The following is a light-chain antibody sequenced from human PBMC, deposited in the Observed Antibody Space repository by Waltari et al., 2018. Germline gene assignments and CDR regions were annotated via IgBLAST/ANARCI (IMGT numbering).Light chain of an antibody. CDR3: QQYYTIPIT. CDR1: QNILYSSNNKNY. J-gene: IGKJ5*01. Sequence: DTVMTQSPNSLAVSLGERATINCKSSQNILYSSNNKNYLAWCQQKPGQPPKLLLYWASTRASGVPDRFSGSGSGTDFTLTISSLRTEDVAVYYCQQYYTIPITFGQGTRLEIK. CDR2: WAS. V-gene: IGKV4-1*01.